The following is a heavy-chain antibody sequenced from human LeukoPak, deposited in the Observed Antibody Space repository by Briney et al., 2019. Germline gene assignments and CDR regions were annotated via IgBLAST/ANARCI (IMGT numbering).Heavy chain of an antibody. CDR3: ARSPIVAAVRLNWFDP. V-gene: IGHV4-34*01. CDR1: GFTFSSYA. Sequence: PGGSLRLSCAASGFTFSSYAMSWVRQAPGKGLEWIGEINHSGSTNYNPSLKSRVTISVDTSKNQFSLKVTSVTAADTAVYYCARSPIVAAVRLNWFDPWGQGTLVTVSS. J-gene: IGHJ5*02. D-gene: IGHD6-13*01. CDR2: INHSGST.